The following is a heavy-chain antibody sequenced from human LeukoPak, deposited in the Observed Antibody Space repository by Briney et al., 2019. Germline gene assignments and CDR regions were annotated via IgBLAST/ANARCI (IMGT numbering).Heavy chain of an antibody. CDR2: ISSSGSYI. D-gene: IGHD6-13*01. J-gene: IGHJ4*02. Sequence: GGSLRLSCAASRFTFSSYSMNWVRQAPGKGLEWVSSISSSGSYIYHADSVKGRFTISRDNAKNSLYLQMNSLRAEDTAVYYCAKGGEVSSWYKRLKLYFDSWGRGTLVTVSS. V-gene: IGHV3-21*01. CDR3: AKGGEVSSWYKRLKLYFDS. CDR1: RFTFSSYS.